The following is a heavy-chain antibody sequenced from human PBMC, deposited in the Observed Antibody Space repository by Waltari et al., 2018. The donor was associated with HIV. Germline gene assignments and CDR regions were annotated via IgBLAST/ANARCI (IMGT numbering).Heavy chain of an antibody. CDR2: IYYSGTA. CDR3: ARLRFHSLYYFDS. J-gene: IGHJ4*02. CDR1: GASISSSSYY. V-gene: IGHV4-39*01. Sequence: QLHLQESGPGLVKPSETLSLTCSVSGASISSSSYYWAWFRQPPGKGLEWIGAIYYSGTAYYNPSVKSRVSASLDASKNELSLKLTSVTATDTALYYCARLRFHSLYYFDSWGPGILVTVSS. D-gene: IGHD3-16*01.